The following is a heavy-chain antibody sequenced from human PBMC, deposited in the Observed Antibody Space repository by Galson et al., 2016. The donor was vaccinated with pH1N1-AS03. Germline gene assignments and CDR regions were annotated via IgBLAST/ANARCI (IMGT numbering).Heavy chain of an antibody. D-gene: IGHD1-26*01. CDR1: GDSISSTPYY. V-gene: IGHV4-39*07. CDR2: IYFRGAT. CDR3: ARHVGGSYPNNLDS. Sequence: SETLSLTCTVSGDSISSTPYYWGWIRQPPVKGLEWIGTIYFRGATYYSPSLKSRVTISIDSSKNLFSLSLSSVTAADTAVYYCARHVGGSYPNNLDSWGQGTLVIVSS. J-gene: IGHJ4*02.